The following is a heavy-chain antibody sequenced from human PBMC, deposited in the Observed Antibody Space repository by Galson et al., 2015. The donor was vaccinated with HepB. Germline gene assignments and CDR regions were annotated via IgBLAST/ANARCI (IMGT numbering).Heavy chain of an antibody. CDR1: GGSISSGGHY. CDR2: ISNSGST. Sequence: TLSLTCTVSGGSISSGGHYWNWIRQRPGTGLEWIGYISNSGSTYYNPSLTSRFTISIDTSKNQFSLKLSSVTAADTAIYYCARAFGGFLLRWFDPWGQGTLVTVSS. CDR3: ARAFGGFLLRWFDP. D-gene: IGHD3-16*01. V-gene: IGHV4-31*03. J-gene: IGHJ5*02.